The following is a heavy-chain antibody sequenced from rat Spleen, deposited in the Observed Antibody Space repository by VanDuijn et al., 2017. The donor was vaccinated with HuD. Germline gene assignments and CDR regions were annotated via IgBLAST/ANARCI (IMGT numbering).Heavy chain of an antibody. CDR2: MWSGGST. J-gene: IGHJ2*01. Sequence: QVQLMESGPGLVQPSETLSLTCTVSGFSLTSYNVHWVRQPPGKGMEWMGVMWSGGSTDYNSALKSRLSISRDTSKNQVFLKMNSLQSEDTTTYYCAREDYSGPFDYWGQGVMVTVSS. CDR3: AREDYSGPFDY. V-gene: IGHV2-45*01. D-gene: IGHD1-1*01. CDR1: GFSLTSYN.